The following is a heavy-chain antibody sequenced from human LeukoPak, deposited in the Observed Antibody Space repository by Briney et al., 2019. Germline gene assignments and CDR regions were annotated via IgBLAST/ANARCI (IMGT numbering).Heavy chain of an antibody. CDR2: IYYSGST. J-gene: IGHJ4*02. D-gene: IGHD6-19*01. V-gene: IGHV4-39*01. Sequence: SETLSLTCTVSGGSISSSRYHWGWIRQPPGKGLEWIGSIYYSGSTYYNPSLKSRVTTSVDTSKNQFSLMLSSVTAAETAVYYRARQKGYSSGWYFDYSGQGTLVTASS. CDR3: ARQKGYSSGWYFDY. CDR1: GGSISSSRYH.